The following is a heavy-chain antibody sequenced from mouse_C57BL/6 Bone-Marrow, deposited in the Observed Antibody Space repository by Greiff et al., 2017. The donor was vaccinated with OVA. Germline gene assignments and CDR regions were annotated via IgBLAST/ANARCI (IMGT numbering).Heavy chain of an antibody. CDR2: IYPGDGDT. V-gene: IGHV1-82*01. CDR1: GYAFSSSW. Sequence: QVQLQQSGPELVKPGTSVKISCKASGYAFSSSWMNWVKQRPGKGLEWIGRIYPGDGDTNYNGKFKGKATLTADKSSSTAYMQLSSLTSEDSAVYFCARGGLRRGGYWGQGTTLTVSS. J-gene: IGHJ2*01. D-gene: IGHD2-4*01. CDR3: ARGGLRRGGY.